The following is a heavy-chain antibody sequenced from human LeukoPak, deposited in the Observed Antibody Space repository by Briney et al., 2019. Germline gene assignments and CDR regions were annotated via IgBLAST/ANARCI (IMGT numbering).Heavy chain of an antibody. D-gene: IGHD3-22*01. CDR2: ISDIGSI. J-gene: IGHJ4*02. Sequence: SETLSLTCTVSGGSISSYYWSWIRQPPGKGLEWIAYISDIGSINYNPSLKSRVTISLDTSKNQFSLKLSSVTAADTAVYYCARDGDYYDSSGYYYVWSAFDYWGQGTLVTVSS. CDR3: ARDGDYYDSSGYYYVWSAFDY. V-gene: IGHV4-59*12. CDR1: GGSISSYY.